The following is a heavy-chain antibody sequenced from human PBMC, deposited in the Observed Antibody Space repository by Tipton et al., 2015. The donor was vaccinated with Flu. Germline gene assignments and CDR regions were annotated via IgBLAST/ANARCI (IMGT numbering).Heavy chain of an antibody. V-gene: IGHV4-59*08. CDR3: AKHTVGRTMGDFAY. J-gene: IGHJ4*02. CDR2: IYYTGSA. CDR1: GGFITNYY. Sequence: TLSLTCTVSGGFITNYYWSWIRQPPGKGLEFIGYIYYTGSAHYNPSLYSRVTMSVDTSKNQFSLKVTSVTAADTAVYYRAKHTVGRTMGDFAYWGQGILVTVSS. D-gene: IGHD3-10*01.